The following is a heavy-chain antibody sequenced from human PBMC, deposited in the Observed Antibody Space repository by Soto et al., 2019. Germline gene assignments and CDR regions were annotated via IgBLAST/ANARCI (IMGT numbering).Heavy chain of an antibody. Sequence: GGSLRLSCAASGFTFGSYAMSWVRLAPGKGLEWVSVAGPSGSSTFHADSVRGRFTISRDNVENTLYLQMNSLRVADTALYFCARTYYYDSTGYYRTFDYWGQGTLVTVSS. CDR3: ARTYYYDSTGYYRTFDY. V-gene: IGHV3-23*01. CDR1: GFTFGSYA. J-gene: IGHJ4*02. CDR2: AGPSGSST. D-gene: IGHD3-22*01.